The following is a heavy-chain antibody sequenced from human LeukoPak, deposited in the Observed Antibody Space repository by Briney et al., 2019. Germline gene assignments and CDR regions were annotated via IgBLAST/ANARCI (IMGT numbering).Heavy chain of an antibody. J-gene: IGHJ5*02. CDR1: GGSLTNDY. Sequence: PSETLSLTCAVYGGSLTNDYWIWIRQPPGKGLEWIGEINHSGSTNYSPSLKSRLTISVDTAKSQFFLKLSSVTAADTAVYYCARGPAAVHPWGQGTLVTVSS. D-gene: IGHD6-13*01. CDR2: INHSGST. V-gene: IGHV4-34*01. CDR3: ARGPAAVHP.